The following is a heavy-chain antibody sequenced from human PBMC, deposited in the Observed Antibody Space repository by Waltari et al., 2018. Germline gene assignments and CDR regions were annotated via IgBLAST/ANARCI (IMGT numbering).Heavy chain of an antibody. D-gene: IGHD3-22*01. CDR1: GYSISSGYY. CDR2: IDHSATT. J-gene: IGHJ4*02. V-gene: IGHV4-38-2*01. CDR3: ARAPNYYDSSGYFDY. Sequence: QVQLQGSGPGLVKPSGTLSLTCAVSGYSISSGYYWGWIRQHPGRGLERIGSIDHSATTYYNPSITSRVTISVDTSKNQFSLKLSSVTAADTAVYYCARAPNYYDSSGYFDYWGQGTLVTVSS.